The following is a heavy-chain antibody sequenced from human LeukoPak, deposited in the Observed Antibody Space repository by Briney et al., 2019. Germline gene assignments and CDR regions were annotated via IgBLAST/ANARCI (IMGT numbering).Heavy chain of an antibody. D-gene: IGHD4-17*01. CDR1: GFGFSSYA. V-gene: IGHV3-23*01. Sequence: GGSLRLSCAASGFGFSSYALSWVRQAPGKGLEWVSSISARRGSTYYADSVKGRFTLSRDYSKNTLYLQMNSLRAEDTAVYYCAKDPNGDYIGAFDIWGQGTMVTVSS. CDR3: AKDPNGDYIGAFDI. CDR2: ISARRGST. J-gene: IGHJ3*02.